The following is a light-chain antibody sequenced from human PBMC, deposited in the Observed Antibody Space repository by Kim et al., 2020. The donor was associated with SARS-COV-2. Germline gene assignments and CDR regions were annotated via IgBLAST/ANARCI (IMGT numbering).Light chain of an antibody. V-gene: IGLV1-51*01. Sequence: KVHTSWSGSNTNIAKNHVAWYQQLPGTAPKLLIYDNENRHSGIPDRFSGSKSGTSASLDITGLQAGDEADYYCATWDNSLNGLVFGGGTQLTVL. CDR1: NTNIAKNH. CDR2: DNE. CDR3: ATWDNSLNGLV. J-gene: IGLJ2*01.